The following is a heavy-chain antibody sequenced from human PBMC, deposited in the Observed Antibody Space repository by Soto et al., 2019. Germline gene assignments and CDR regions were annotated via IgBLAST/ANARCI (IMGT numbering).Heavy chain of an antibody. CDR3: ATYSSLDY. J-gene: IGHJ4*02. D-gene: IGHD6-13*01. V-gene: IGHV3-53*02. Sequence: EVQLVETGGGLIQPGGSLRLSCAASGFTVSNNYMSWVRQAPGKGLEWVSLIYSGGSTYYADSVKGRFTISRDNSKNTLHLQMNSLRAEDTAVYYCATYSSLDYWGQGTLVTVSS. CDR2: IYSGGST. CDR1: GFTVSNNY.